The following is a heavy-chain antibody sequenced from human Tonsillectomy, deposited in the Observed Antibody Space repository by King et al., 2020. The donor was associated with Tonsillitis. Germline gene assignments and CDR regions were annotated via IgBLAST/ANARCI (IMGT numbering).Heavy chain of an antibody. V-gene: IGHV3-30*18. CDR2: IAYDASYE. J-gene: IGHJ2*01. D-gene: IGHD3-16*02. Sequence: VQLVESGGGVVQPGTSLRLSCAASGFTFGNYGMHWVRQAPGKGLEWVALIAYDASYENYADSVKGRFTISRDNSKNTLYLEMNSLRVEDTAVYYCAKDGIALSDWYFDLWGRSTLVTVSS. CDR3: AKDGIALSDWYFDL. CDR1: GFTFGNYG.